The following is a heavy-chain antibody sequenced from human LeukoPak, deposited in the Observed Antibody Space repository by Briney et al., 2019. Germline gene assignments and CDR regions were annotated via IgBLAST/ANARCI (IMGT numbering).Heavy chain of an antibody. Sequence: ASVKVSCKASGYTFSGYYMHWVRQAPGQGLEWMGWINPNSGGTNYAQKFQGRVTMTRDTSISTAYMELSRLRSDDTAVYYCARDIGYGDYFIDYWGQGTLVTVSS. CDR1: GYTFSGYY. CDR3: ARDIGYGDYFIDY. D-gene: IGHD4-17*01. V-gene: IGHV1-2*02. CDR2: INPNSGGT. J-gene: IGHJ4*02.